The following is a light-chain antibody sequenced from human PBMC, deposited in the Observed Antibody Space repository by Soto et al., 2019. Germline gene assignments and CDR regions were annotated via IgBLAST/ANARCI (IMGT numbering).Light chain of an antibody. J-gene: IGKJ4*01. CDR3: QQYDAWPLT. Sequence: EIVMTQSPATLSVSPGERATLSCRASQSVSSNLAWYQQKPGQAPRLLIYGASTRATGIPARFSGSGSGTEFTLTINSLQSEDVAVYYCQQYDAWPLTFGGGTKVDIK. CDR2: GAS. CDR1: QSVSSN. V-gene: IGKV3-15*01.